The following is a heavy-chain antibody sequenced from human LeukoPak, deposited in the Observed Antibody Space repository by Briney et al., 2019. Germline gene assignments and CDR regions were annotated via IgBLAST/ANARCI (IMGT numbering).Heavy chain of an antibody. CDR3: AKGPLVSVRIVVPAAFDY. D-gene: IGHD2-2*01. CDR2: ISVSGGST. CDR1: GFTFSSYA. V-gene: IGHV3-23*01. J-gene: IGHJ4*02. Sequence: PGGSRRLSCAASGFTFSSYAMSWVRQAPGKGLEWVSAISVSGGSTYYADSVKGRFTISRDNSKNTLYLQMNSLRAEDTAVYYCAKGPLVSVRIVVPAAFDYWGQGTLVTVSS.